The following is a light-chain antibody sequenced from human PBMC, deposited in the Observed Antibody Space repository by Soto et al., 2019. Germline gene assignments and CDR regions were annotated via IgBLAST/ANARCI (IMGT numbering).Light chain of an antibody. J-gene: IGKJ2*01. V-gene: IGKV1-5*03. Sequence: DIQMTQSPSTVSASVGDRVAITCRASQSISTSLAWYQQKPGKAPRLLIYRASSLEEGVPSRFSGSGSGTAFTLTIGGLQPDDFATYYCYQYAAHSQVTFGQGTKLEI. CDR3: YQYAAHSQVT. CDR2: RAS. CDR1: QSISTS.